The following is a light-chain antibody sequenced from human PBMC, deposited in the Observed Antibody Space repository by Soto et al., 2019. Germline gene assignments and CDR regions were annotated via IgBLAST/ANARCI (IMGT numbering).Light chain of an antibody. CDR1: QSVSSW. CDR2: KAS. CDR3: QQYSSYS. J-gene: IGKJ5*01. Sequence: DIQMTQSPSTLSASVGDSVTITCRASQSVSSWLAWYQQKPGKAPKLLIYKASSLESGVPSRFSGSGSGTEFTLTISSLQPDDFATYYCQQYSSYSFGQGTRLEIK. V-gene: IGKV1-5*03.